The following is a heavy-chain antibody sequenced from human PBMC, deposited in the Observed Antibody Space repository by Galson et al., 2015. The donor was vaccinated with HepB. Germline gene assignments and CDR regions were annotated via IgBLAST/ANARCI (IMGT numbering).Heavy chain of an antibody. J-gene: IGHJ4*02. D-gene: IGHD3-10*01. CDR1: GFTLSNYA. CDR2: ITSTGGST. V-gene: IGHV3-64*02. CDR3: ARDRGVLPGVIDY. Sequence: SLRLSCAVSGFTLSNYAMHWVRQAPGKGLEYISAITSTGGSTYYVDSVKGRFTISRDNSKNTLYLQMGSLRTEDMAVYYCARDRGVLPGVIDYWGQGTLVTVSS.